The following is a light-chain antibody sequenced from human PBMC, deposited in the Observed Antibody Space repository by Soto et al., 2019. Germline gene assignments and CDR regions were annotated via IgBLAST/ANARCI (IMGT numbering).Light chain of an antibody. V-gene: IGLV2-14*01. CDR1: SSDVGGYNY. CDR2: EVS. J-gene: IGLJ1*01. Sequence: SALNQPASGSGSPGQAITISCTGTSSDVGGYNYVSWYQQHPGKAPKLMIYEVSNRPSGVSNRFSGSKSGNTASLTISGLQAEDEADYYCSSYTSSSTYFFGTGTKV. CDR3: SSYTSSSTYF.